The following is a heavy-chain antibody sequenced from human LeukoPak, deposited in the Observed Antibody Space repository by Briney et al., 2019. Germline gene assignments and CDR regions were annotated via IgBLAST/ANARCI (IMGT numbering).Heavy chain of an antibody. CDR1: GGSISSYY. CDR2: IYYSGST. D-gene: IGHD5-24*01. CDR3: ARARGAAFDI. Sequence: PSETLSLTCTVSGGSISSYYWSWLRQPPGKGLEWIGYIYYSGSTNYNPSLKSRVTISVDTSKNQFSLKLSSVTAADTAVYYCARARGAAFDIWDQGTMVTVSS. J-gene: IGHJ3*02. V-gene: IGHV4-59*01.